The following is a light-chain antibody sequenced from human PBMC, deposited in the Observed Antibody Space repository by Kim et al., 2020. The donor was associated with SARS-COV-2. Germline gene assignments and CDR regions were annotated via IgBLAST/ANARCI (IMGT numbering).Light chain of an antibody. CDR1: SLRSYY. J-gene: IGLJ3*02. V-gene: IGLV3-19*01. Sequence: ALGKTVRITCQGDSLRSYYARWYQQKPGQAPVLVIYGKNNRPSGIPDRFSGSSSGNTASMTITGAQAEDEADYYCNSRDSSGKTVFGGGTQLTVL. CDR3: NSRDSSGKTV. CDR2: GKN.